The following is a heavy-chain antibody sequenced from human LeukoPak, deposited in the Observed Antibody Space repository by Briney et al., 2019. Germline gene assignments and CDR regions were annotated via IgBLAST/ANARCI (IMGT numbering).Heavy chain of an antibody. CDR1: GFTFSNYA. CDR3: VYSSSWFYFDY. V-gene: IGHV3-23*01. Sequence: GGSLRLSCAASGFTFSNYAMSWVRQAPGKGLEWVSLLSASGGSTYYADSVKGRFTISRDNSKNTLYLQLNSLRAEDTATYYCVYSSSWFYFDYWGQGTLVTVSP. CDR2: LSASGGST. J-gene: IGHJ4*02. D-gene: IGHD6-13*01.